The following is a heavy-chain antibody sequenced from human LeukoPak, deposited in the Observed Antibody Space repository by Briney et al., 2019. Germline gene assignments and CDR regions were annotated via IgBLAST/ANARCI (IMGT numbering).Heavy chain of an antibody. CDR2: IKYDGGEK. V-gene: IGHV3-7*01. CDR3: ARDGTAAGLYFDL. CDR1: GFTFSSYW. Sequence: GGSLRLSCAVSGFTFSSYWMNWVRQAPGTGLEWVASIKYDGGEKSYVDSVKGRFTISRDNAKNSLCLQMSSLRAEDTAVYYCARDGTAAGLYFDLWGQGTLVTVSS. J-gene: IGHJ4*01. D-gene: IGHD6-13*01.